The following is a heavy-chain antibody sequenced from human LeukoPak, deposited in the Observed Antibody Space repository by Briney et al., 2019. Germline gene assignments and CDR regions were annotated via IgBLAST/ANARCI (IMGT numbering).Heavy chain of an antibody. CDR1: GFTFSSYS. D-gene: IGHD5-24*01. Sequence: GGSLRLSCAASGFTFSSYSMNWARQAPGKGLEWVGRIKRKTDGGTTDYATPVKGRFTISRDDSKNTLYLQMNSLKTEDTAMYYCTTESKLDGQFYYWGQGTLVTVSS. J-gene: IGHJ4*02. CDR3: TTESKLDGQFYY. CDR2: IKRKTDGGTT. V-gene: IGHV3-15*01.